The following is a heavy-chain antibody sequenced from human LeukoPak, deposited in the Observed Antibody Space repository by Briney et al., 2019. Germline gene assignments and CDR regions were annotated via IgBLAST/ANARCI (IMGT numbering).Heavy chain of an antibody. D-gene: IGHD6-19*01. J-gene: IGHJ4*02. V-gene: IGHV3-74*01. CDR3: ATSQWLAPPPDS. CDR2: INTDGTVT. CDR1: GFTFSKYW. Sequence: GGSLRLSCAASGFTFSKYWMLWVRQAPGKGLESVSRINTDGTVTTYADSVKGRFTVSRDNADNTMFLQMNTVRDEDTAVYYCATSQWLAPPPDSWGQGTPVTVSS.